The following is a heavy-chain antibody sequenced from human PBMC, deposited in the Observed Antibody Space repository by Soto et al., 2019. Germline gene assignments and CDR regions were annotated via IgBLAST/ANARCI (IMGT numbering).Heavy chain of an antibody. CDR2: ISSSSSTI. Sequence: EVQLVESGGGLVQPGGSLRLSCAASGFTFSSYSMNWVRQAPGKGLEWVSYISSSSSTIYYADSVKGRFTISRDNAKNSLYLQMTSLRAEDTAVYYCARVARWLQPDYWGQGTLVTVSS. V-gene: IGHV3-48*01. J-gene: IGHJ4*02. CDR1: GFTFSSYS. D-gene: IGHD5-12*01. CDR3: ARVARWLQPDY.